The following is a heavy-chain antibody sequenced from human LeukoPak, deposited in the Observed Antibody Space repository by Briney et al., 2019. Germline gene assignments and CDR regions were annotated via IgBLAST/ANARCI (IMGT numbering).Heavy chain of an antibody. J-gene: IGHJ4*02. Sequence: GRSLRLSCAASGFTFSNYAMNWVSQAPGKGLEWVSIISGASGVIVYADSVKGRFTTSRDNSRNTVYLQMTSLISEHTAVYYCAKRATGGGHSPFDFWSQGTLVTVYS. D-gene: IGHD4-23*01. CDR2: ISGASGVI. V-gene: IGHV3-23*01. CDR1: GFTFSNYA. CDR3: AKRATGGGHSPFDF.